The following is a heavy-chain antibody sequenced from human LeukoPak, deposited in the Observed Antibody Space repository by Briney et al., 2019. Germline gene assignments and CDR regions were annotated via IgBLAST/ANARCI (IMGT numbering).Heavy chain of an antibody. CDR2: IYSSGNT. Sequence: PETLSLTCTVSGVSFSSYYWTWIRQPAGKGLEWIGRIYSSGNTNYNPSLESRVTMSIDTSKKQISLKLTSVTAADTAVYYCARERGNLRGDAFDIWGQGTMVTVSS. CDR1: GVSFSSYY. V-gene: IGHV4-4*07. J-gene: IGHJ3*02. CDR3: ARERGNLRGDAFDI. D-gene: IGHD1-26*01.